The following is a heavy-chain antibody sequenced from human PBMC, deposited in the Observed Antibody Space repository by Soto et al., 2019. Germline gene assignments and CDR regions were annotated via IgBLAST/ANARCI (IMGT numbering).Heavy chain of an antibody. CDR3: ERDPLDSSGWHLDY. CDR1: GFTFRSYS. D-gene: IGHD6-19*01. CDR2: IKQDGSEK. J-gene: IGHJ4*02. Sequence: GSMIPSCGASGFTFRSYSISWVLQAPWKWLEWVANIKQDGSEKYYVDSVKGRFTISRDNAKNSLYLQMNSLRAEDTAVYYCERDPLDSSGWHLDYWGQGILVTVSS. V-gene: IGHV3-7*03.